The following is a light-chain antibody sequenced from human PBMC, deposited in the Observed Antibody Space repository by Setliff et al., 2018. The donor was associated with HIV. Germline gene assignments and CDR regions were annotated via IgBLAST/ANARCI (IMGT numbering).Light chain of an antibody. V-gene: IGLV1-44*01. CDR2: SCV. CDR1: SSNIGTNT. CDR3: AAWFDSLTGYV. J-gene: IGLJ1*01. Sequence: QSVLTQPPSASGTPGQRVTISCSGSSSNIGTNTVNWYQQLPGTAPKLLIYSCVKRPSGVPDRFSGSKSGTSASLAISGLQSEDEADYYCAAWFDSLTGYVFGTGTKVTVL.